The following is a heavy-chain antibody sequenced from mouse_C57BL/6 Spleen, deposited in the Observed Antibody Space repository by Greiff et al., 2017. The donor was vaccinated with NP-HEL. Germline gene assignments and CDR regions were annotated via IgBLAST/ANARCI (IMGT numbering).Heavy chain of an antibody. Sequence: VQLQQSGAELAKPGASVKLSCKASGYTFTSYWMHWVKQRPGQGLEWIGYINPSSGYTKYNQKFKDKATLTADKSSSTAYMQLSSLTYEDSAVYYCARGENDYDGVFAYWGQGTLVTVSA. D-gene: IGHD2-4*01. CDR1: GYTFTSYW. CDR3: ARGENDYDGVFAY. V-gene: IGHV1-7*01. CDR2: INPSSGYT. J-gene: IGHJ3*01.